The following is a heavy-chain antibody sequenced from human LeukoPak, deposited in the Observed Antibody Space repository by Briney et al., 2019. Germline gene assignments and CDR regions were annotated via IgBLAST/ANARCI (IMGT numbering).Heavy chain of an antibody. D-gene: IGHD6-13*01. J-gene: IGHJ4*02. V-gene: IGHV1-8*03. CDR2: MNPNSGNT. CDR1: GYTFTSYD. CDR3: ARLHPAAGTFSFDY. Sequence: ASVKVSCKASGYTFTSYDINWVRQATGQGLEWMGWMNPNSGNTGYAQKFQGRVTITRNTSISTAYMELSSLRSEDTAVYYCARLHPAAGTFSFDYWGQGTLVTVSS.